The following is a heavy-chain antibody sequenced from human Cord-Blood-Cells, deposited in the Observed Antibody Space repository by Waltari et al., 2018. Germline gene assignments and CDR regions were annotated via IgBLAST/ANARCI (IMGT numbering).Heavy chain of an antibody. Sequence: EVQLVESGGASVPPGGSLRLSCAASGFPVGSYEMPCVRQPPGKGLEWVSYISSSGSTIYYADSVKGRFTISRDNAKNSLYLQMNSLRAEDTAVYYCARGAYCGGDCYPAGYFQHWGQGTLVTVSS. J-gene: IGHJ1*01. D-gene: IGHD2-21*01. CDR1: GFPVGSYE. V-gene: IGHV3-48*03. CDR3: ARGAYCGGDCYPAGYFQH. CDR2: ISSSGSTI.